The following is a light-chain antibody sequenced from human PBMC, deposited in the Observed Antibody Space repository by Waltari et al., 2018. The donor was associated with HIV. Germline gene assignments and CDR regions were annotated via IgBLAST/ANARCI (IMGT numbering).Light chain of an antibody. CDR1: ASDIGYFDY. V-gene: IGLV2-11*01. CDR3: CSYAGTYTYV. CDR2: EVF. Sequence: QSALTQPRSVSGSPGQSVTISCTGTASDIGYFDYVSWYQQHPGKAPKVLIYEVFQRPSGVPGRFTASKSGITASLTISGLQDEDEADYYCCSYAGTYTYVFGSGTTVTVL. J-gene: IGLJ1*01.